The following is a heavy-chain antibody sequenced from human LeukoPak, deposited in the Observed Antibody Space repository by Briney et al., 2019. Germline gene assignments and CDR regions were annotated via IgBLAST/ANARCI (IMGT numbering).Heavy chain of an antibody. D-gene: IGHD6-25*01. CDR2: IPYRGSDS. V-gene: IGHV3-30*02. CDR1: GFTYSTCG. CDR3: AKAQAAYFDY. Sequence: GGSLRLSCVASGFTYSTCGMHWVRQAPGKGLEWVAFIPYRGSDSNYAASVKGRFTISRDNSKNTLYLQMNSLRAEDTAVYYCAKAQAAYFDYWGQGTLVTVSS. J-gene: IGHJ4*02.